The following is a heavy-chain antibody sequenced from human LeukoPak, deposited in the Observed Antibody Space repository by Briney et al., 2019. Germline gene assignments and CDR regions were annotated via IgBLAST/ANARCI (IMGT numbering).Heavy chain of an antibody. V-gene: IGHV4-34*01. CDR3: ARVLKRREGKGFDY. CDR1: GGSFSGYY. D-gene: IGHD3-9*01. J-gene: IGHJ4*02. Sequence: PSETLSLTCAVYGGSFSGYYWSWIRQPPGKGLEWIGEINHSGSTNYNPSLKSRVTISVDTSKNQFSLKLSSVTAADTAVYYCARVLKRREGKGFDYWGQGTLVTVSS. CDR2: INHSGST.